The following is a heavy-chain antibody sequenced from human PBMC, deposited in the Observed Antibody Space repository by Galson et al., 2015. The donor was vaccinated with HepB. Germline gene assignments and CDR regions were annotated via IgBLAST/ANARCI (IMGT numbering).Heavy chain of an antibody. CDR1: GFTFSDYN. V-gene: IGHV3-21*01. CDR2: ISMSSNYI. Sequence: SLRLSCAGSGFTFSDYNINWVRQAPGKGLEWVSSISMSSNYIYYADSVKGRFTIARDNAKNSLYLQMNSLRAEDTALYYCATGSFNVLKYWGQGTLVTVSS. CDR3: ATGSFNVLKY. J-gene: IGHJ4*02. D-gene: IGHD3-16*01.